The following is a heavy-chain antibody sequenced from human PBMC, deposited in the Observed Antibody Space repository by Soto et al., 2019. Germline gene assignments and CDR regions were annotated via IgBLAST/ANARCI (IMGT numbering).Heavy chain of an antibody. J-gene: IGHJ2*01. CDR1: RYTFTNYA. CDR2: INAGNGNT. Sequence: QVQLVQSWAEVKQPGASVKVSCKASRYTFTNYAMHWVRQAPGQRLEWMGWINAGNGNTKYSQKFQGRVTITRDTSASTAYMELSSLRSEDTAVYYCARGGSLYWYFDLWGRGTLVTVSS. V-gene: IGHV1-3*01. D-gene: IGHD1-26*01. CDR3: ARGGSLYWYFDL.